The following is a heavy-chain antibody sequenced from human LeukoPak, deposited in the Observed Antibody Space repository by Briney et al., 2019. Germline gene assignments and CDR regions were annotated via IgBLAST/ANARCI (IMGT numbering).Heavy chain of an antibody. CDR2: TYYSGST. Sequence: SETLSLTCSVSGTPISSSSHYWGWIRQPPGKGLEWIGTTYYSGSTHYNSSLKSRITMSVDTSKNQVSLKLSSVTAADTAVYYCARHEAAPGGGYYGMDVWGQGTTVTVSS. J-gene: IGHJ6*02. CDR1: GTPISSSSHY. CDR3: ARHEAAPGGGYYGMDV. V-gene: IGHV4-39*01. D-gene: IGHD2-15*01.